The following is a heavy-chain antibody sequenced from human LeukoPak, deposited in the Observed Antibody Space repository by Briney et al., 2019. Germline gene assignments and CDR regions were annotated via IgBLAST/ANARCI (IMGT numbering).Heavy chain of an antibody. CDR3: ARGRLGRQHASFFDS. J-gene: IGHJ4*02. D-gene: IGHD2-2*01. CDR1: DGSMGTYY. CDR2: IYYSGST. Sequence: SETLSLTCSVSDGSMGTYYWGWIRQAPGKGLEWIGYIYYSGSTTYNPSLKSRVTVSVHTSKNQFSLKLTSMTAADTAVYYCARGRLGRQHASFFDSWGQGTLVTVSS. V-gene: IGHV4-59*08.